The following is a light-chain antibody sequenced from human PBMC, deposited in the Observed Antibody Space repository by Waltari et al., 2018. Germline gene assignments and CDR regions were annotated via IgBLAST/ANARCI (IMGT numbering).Light chain of an antibody. V-gene: IGLV2-14*01. CDR2: EVS. CDR3: SSYTSSSPFYV. J-gene: IGLJ1*01. Sequence: QSALTQPASVSGSPGQSITIPCTGTSSDVGGYNYVPWYQQHPGKAPKLMIYEVSNRPSGVSNRFSGSKSGNTASLTISGLQAEDEADYYCSSYTSSSPFYVFGTGTKVTVL. CDR1: SSDVGGYNY.